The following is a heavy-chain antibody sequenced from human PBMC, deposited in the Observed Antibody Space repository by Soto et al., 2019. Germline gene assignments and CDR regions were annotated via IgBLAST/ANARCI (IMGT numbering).Heavy chain of an antibody. Sequence: PGGSLRLSCAASGFTFDDYTMHWVRQAPGKGLEWVSLISWDGGSTYYADSVKGRFTISRDNSKNSLHLQMNSLRTEDTALYYCAKDMGIAAAFDYWGQGTLVTVS. J-gene: IGHJ4*02. CDR1: GFTFDDYT. CDR3: AKDMGIAAAFDY. CDR2: ISWDGGST. D-gene: IGHD6-13*01. V-gene: IGHV3-43*01.